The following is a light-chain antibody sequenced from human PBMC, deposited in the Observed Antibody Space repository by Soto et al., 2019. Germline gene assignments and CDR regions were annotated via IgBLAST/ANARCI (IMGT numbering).Light chain of an antibody. V-gene: IGLV2-14*03. CDR3: SSYTSSTTLV. J-gene: IGLJ1*01. CDR1: RGDIGGYNY. Sequence: QSALTQPASVSASPGQSITISCTGTRGDIGGYNYVSWYQQHPGKAPKLMIYDVYHRPSGVSNRFSASKSGNTASLTISGLQAEDEADYYCSSYTSSTTLVFGTWTKLTVL. CDR2: DVY.